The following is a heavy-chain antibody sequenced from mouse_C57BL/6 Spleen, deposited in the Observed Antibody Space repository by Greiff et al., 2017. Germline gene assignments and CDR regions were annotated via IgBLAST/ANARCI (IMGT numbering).Heavy chain of an antibody. D-gene: IGHD2-4*01. CDR2: IDPENGDT. CDR3: TTIYYDYDGVWFAY. V-gene: IGHV14-4*01. J-gene: IGHJ3*01. CDR1: GFNIKDDY. Sequence: VQLQQSGAELVRPGASVKLSCTASGFNIKDDYMHWVKQRPEQGLEWIGWIDPENGDTEYASKFQGKATITADTSSNTAYLQLSSLTSEDTAVYYCTTIYYDYDGVWFAYWGQGTLVTVSA.